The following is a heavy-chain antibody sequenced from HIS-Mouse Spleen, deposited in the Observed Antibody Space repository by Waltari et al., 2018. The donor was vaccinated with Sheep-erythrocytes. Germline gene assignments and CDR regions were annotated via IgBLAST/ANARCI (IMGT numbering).Heavy chain of an antibody. CDR2: IFSNDEK. J-gene: IGHJ4*02. V-gene: IGHV2-26*01. CDR1: GFSLSNARMG. CDR3: ARITSYYDFWSTYNKDYFDY. Sequence: QVTLKESGPVLVKHTETLTLTCTVSGFSLSNARMGVSWIRQPPGKALEWLAHIFSNDEKSYSTSLKSRLTISKDTSKSQVVLTMTNMDPVDTATYYCARITSYYDFWSTYNKDYFDYWGQGTLVTVSS. D-gene: IGHD3-3*01.